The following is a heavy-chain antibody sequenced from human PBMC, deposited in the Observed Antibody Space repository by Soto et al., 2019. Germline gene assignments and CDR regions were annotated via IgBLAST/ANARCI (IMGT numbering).Heavy chain of an antibody. CDR1: GFTFSSYA. CDR2: ISGSGGST. D-gene: IGHD3-3*01. V-gene: IGHV3-23*01. Sequence: GSLRLSCAASGFTFSSYAMSWVRQAPGKGLEWVSAISGSGGSTYYADSVKGRFTISRDNSKNTLYLQMNSLRAEDTAVYYCAKVPLAWSGYYFYFDYWGQGTLVTVSS. CDR3: AKVPLAWSGYYFYFDY. J-gene: IGHJ4*02.